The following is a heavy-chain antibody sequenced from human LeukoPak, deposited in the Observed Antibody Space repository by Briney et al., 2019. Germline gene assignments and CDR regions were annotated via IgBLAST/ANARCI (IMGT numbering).Heavy chain of an antibody. J-gene: IGHJ4*02. CDR3: TKDLSEGAYDWSRYYFDF. CDR2: IKQDGSEK. D-gene: IGHD5-12*01. Sequence: VGFLRLSCAASGVTFSSYWMTWVRQAPGKGLEWVANIKQDGSEKYYVDSVKGRFTISRDNAKNSLYLQMNSLRAEDTAVYYCTKDLSEGAYDWSRYYFDFWGQGTLVTVSS. CDR1: GVTFSSYW. V-gene: IGHV3-7*01.